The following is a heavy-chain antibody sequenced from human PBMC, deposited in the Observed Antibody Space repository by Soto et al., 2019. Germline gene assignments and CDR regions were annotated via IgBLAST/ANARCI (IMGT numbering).Heavy chain of an antibody. V-gene: IGHV4-59*01. J-gene: IGHJ6*01. CDR1: GGSISSYY. D-gene: IGHD1-26*01. Sequence: SETLSLTCTVSGGSISSYYWSWIRQPPGKGLEWIGYIYYSGSTNYNPSLKSRVTISVDTSKNQFSLKLSSVTAAATAVYYCARAAASGSYLDNFYYGMDVWGQGTTVTVSS. CDR2: IYYSGST. CDR3: ARAAASGSYLDNFYYGMDV.